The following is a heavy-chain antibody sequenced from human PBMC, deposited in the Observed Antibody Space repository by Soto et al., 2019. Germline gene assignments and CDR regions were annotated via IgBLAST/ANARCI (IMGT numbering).Heavy chain of an antibody. D-gene: IGHD3-22*01. CDR3: AKDPLSYYYDSSANCYRYYFDY. CDR1: GFTFSSYG. CDR2: ISYDGSNK. J-gene: IGHJ4*02. V-gene: IGHV3-30*18. Sequence: PGGSLRLSCAASGFTFSSYGVHWVRQAPGKGLEWVAVISYDGSNKYYADSVKGRFTISRDNSKNTLYLQMNSLRAEDTAVYYCAKDPLSYYYDSSANCYRYYFDYWSQGTLVTVSS.